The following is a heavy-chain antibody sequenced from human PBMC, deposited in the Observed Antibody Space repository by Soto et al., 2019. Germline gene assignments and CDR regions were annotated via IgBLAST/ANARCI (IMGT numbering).Heavy chain of an antibody. J-gene: IGHJ6*02. D-gene: IGHD5-18*01. CDR1: GFTFSSYS. Sequence: GGSLRLSCAASGFTFSSYSMNWVRQAPGKGLEWVSVIYSGGSTYYADSVKGRFTISRDNSKNTLYLQMNSLRAEDTAVYYCARGLPHYYYGMDVWGQGTTVTVSS. V-gene: IGHV3-66*01. CDR3: ARGLPHYYYGMDV. CDR2: IYSGGST.